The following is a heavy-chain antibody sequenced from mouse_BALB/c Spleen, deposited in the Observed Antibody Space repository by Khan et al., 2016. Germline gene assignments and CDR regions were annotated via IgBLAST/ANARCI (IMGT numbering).Heavy chain of an antibody. Sequence: VQLQQSGPELVKPGASVKVSCKASGYAFTSYNMYWVKQSHGKSLEWIGYIDPYNGDTSYNQKFKGKATLTVDKSSSTAYLHLISLTSEDSAVYSGAGEGLTTVVTRGLDDWGEGTTLTVSS. V-gene: IGHV1S135*01. CDR2: IDPYNGDT. D-gene: IGHD1-1*01. J-gene: IGHJ2*01. CDR3: AGEGLTTVVTRGLDD. CDR1: GYAFTSYN.